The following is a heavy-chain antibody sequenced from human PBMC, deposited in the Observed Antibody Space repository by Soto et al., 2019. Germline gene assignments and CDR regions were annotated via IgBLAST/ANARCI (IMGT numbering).Heavy chain of an antibody. CDR3: ARVRLSIAARPGLNYYYYYYGMDV. CDR1: GGTFSSYA. D-gene: IGHD6-6*01. V-gene: IGHV1-69*13. Sequence: ASVKVSCKASGGTFSSYAISWVRQAPGQGLEWMGGIIPIFGTANYAQKFQGRVTITADESTSTAYMELSSLRSEDTAVYYCARVRLSIAARPGLNYYYYYYGMDVWGQGTTVTVSS. CDR2: IIPIFGTA. J-gene: IGHJ6*02.